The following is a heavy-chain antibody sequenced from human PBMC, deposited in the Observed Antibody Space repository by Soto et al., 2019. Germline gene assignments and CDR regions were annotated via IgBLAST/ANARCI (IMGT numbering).Heavy chain of an antibody. D-gene: IGHD6-13*01. CDR2: IYYSGFT. CDR1: GGSITSGGYY. V-gene: IGHV4-31*03. Sequence: SETLSLTCTVSGGSITSGGYYWSWIRQHPGKGLEWIGYIYYSGFTYYNPSLKSRVTISVDTSKNQFSLKLSSVTAADTAVYYCARGSPTTIAAAGTGPFDYWGQGTLVTVSS. J-gene: IGHJ4*02. CDR3: ARGSPTTIAAAGTGPFDY.